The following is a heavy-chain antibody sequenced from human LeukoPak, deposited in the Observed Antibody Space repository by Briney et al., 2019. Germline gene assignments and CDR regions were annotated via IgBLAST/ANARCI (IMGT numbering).Heavy chain of an antibody. CDR2: ISSSTIFT. V-gene: IGHV3-21*01. CDR1: GFTFSTYG. CDR3: ARIAAGGIAVAGLDY. D-gene: IGHD6-19*01. Sequence: GGSLRLSCAASGFTFSTYGMNWVRQAPGKGLEWVSSISSSTIFTYYADSVKGRFTISRDNAKSSLYLQMNSLRAEDTAVYYCARIAAGGIAVAGLDYWGQETLVTVSS. J-gene: IGHJ4*02.